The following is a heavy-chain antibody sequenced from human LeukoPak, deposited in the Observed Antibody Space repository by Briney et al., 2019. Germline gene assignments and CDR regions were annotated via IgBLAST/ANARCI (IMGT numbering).Heavy chain of an antibody. J-gene: IGHJ4*02. Sequence: GASANVSCKASGYDFSSYGISWVRQAPGQGLQWMGWISVYNGKTNYGPLQGRVTMTTDTSTGTAYMELRNLRSDDTAIYYCARHMTTVVTSLDSWGQGTLVTVSS. V-gene: IGHV1-18*01. CDR2: ISVYNGKT. CDR1: GYDFSSYG. D-gene: IGHD4-23*01. CDR3: ARHMTTVVTSLDS.